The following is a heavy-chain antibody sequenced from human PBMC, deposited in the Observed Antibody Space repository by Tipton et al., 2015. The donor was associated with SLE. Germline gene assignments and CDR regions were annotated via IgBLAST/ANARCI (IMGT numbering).Heavy chain of an antibody. D-gene: IGHD1-1*01. CDR2: IYGRGST. Sequence: TLSLTCTVSGGSISNLYWRWIRQPAGKGLEWIGRIYGRGSTNYNASLKSRTTISLDSSKNQFSLKLTSVTAADTAVYFCAREPTQTGYWYFDLWGRGTLVTVSS. V-gene: IGHV4-4*07. J-gene: IGHJ2*01. CDR3: AREPTQTGYWYFDL. CDR1: GGSISNLY.